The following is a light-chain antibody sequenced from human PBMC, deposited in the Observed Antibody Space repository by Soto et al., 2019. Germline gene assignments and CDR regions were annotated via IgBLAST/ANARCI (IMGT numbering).Light chain of an antibody. V-gene: IGKV1-39*01. J-gene: IGKJ1*01. CDR3: QQSFSIRSWT. Sequence: DSQMTQSPSSLSASVGDRVTIACRASQSISTYLNWYQQKPGKAPKLLILAASGLQTGVPSRFSASGSETDFTLTINSLQAEDSATYHCQQSFSIRSWTVGQGTKVEIK. CDR2: AAS. CDR1: QSISTY.